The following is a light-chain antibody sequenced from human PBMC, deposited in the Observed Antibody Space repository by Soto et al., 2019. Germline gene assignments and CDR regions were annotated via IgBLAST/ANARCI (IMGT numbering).Light chain of an antibody. CDR2: YAA. Sequence: VLTQSPGTLSLSPGERATLSCWASQGVSVSYLAWCQQKPGQAPSRLIYYAARRATGSTDRCCGSGAGTDYTLTIIRRVQEDFAVDFCQQYDSSPVTFGQGTKVDIK. V-gene: IGKV3-20*01. CDR1: QGVSVSY. J-gene: IGKJ1*01. CDR3: QQYDSSPVT.